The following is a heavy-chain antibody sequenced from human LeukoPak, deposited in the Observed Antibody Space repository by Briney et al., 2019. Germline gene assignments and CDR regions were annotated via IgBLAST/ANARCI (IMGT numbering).Heavy chain of an antibody. V-gene: IGHV4-59*01. CDR3: ARGLNYGSGSFDY. Sequence: SETLSLTCTVSGGSISSYYWSWIWQPPGKGLEWIGYIYYSGSTNYNPSLKSRVTISVDTSKNQFSLKLSSVTAADTAVYYCARGLNYGSGSFDYWGQGTLVTVSS. CDR2: IYYSGST. J-gene: IGHJ4*02. CDR1: GGSISSYY. D-gene: IGHD3-10*01.